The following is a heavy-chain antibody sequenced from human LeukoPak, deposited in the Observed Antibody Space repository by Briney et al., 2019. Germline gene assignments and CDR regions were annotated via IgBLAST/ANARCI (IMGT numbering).Heavy chain of an antibody. J-gene: IGHJ4*02. CDR1: GFTFSSYA. CDR2: ISGSGGST. V-gene: IGHV3-23*01. D-gene: IGHD6-19*01. CDR3: AKAGWSHSSGWSLGGRTDY. Sequence: GGSLSLSCAASGFTFSSYAMRWVRQAPGEGRECVSAISGSGGSTYYADSVKSRFTISRDNSKNTLYLQMNSLRAEDTAVYYCAKAGWSHSSGWSLGGRTDYWGQGTLVTVSS.